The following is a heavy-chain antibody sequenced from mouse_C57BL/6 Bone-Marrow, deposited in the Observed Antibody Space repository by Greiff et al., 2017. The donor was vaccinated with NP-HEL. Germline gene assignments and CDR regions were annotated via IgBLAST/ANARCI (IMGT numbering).Heavy chain of an antibody. V-gene: IGHV5-4*01. CDR2: ISDGGSYT. J-gene: IGHJ2*01. CDR3: ARDNYYGGGFDY. D-gene: IGHD1-1*01. Sequence: EVMLVESGGGLVKPGGSLKLSCAASGFTFSSYAMSWVRQTPEKRLEWVATISDGGSYTYYPDNVKGRFTISRGNAKNNLYLHMSHLKSEDTAMYYCARDNYYGGGFDYWGQGTTLTVSS. CDR1: GFTFSSYA.